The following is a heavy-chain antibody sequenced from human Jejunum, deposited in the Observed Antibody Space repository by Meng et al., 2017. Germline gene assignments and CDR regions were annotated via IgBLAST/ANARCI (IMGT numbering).Heavy chain of an antibody. V-gene: IGHV4-59*01. CDR1: GVSISNYY. Sequence: QVQLQESGPGLVKPSETLSLTCTVSGVSISNYYWSWIRQSPGRGLEWIGYIYYSGSTNYNPSLQSRVTISLDTSKNQLSLKLSSVTAADTAIYYCARDPRGRNYFDYWGQGTLVTVSS. D-gene: IGHD2-15*01. CDR2: IYYSGST. J-gene: IGHJ4*02. CDR3: ARDPRGRNYFDY.